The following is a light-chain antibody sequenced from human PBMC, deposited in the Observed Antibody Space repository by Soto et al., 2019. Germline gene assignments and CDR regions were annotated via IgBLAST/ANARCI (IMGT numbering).Light chain of an antibody. V-gene: IGKV3-20*01. CDR2: GVS. CDR3: HQYGKSPWT. Sequence: EIVLTQSPGILSLSPGKRATLSCRASQSVSSSYLAWYQQKPGQTPRLLIHGVSSRATGIPDRFSGSGSGTDFTLTISRLEPEDFAVYYCHQYGKSPWTFGQGTKVDI. CDR1: QSVSSSY. J-gene: IGKJ1*01.